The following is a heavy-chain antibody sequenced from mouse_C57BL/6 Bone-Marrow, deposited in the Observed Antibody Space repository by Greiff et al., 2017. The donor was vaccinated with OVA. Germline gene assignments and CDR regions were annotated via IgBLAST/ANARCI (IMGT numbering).Heavy chain of an antibody. V-gene: IGHV3-6*01. CDR2: ISYDGSN. CDR3: ANTAQATGGYFDY. J-gene: IGHJ2*01. CDR1: GYSITSGYY. D-gene: IGHD3-2*02. Sequence: EVKLMESGPGLVKPSQSLSLTCSVTGYSITSGYYWNWIRQFPGNKLEWMGDISYDGSNNYNPSLKNRISITRDTSKNQFFLKLNSVTTEDTATYYCANTAQATGGYFDYWGQGTTLTVSS.